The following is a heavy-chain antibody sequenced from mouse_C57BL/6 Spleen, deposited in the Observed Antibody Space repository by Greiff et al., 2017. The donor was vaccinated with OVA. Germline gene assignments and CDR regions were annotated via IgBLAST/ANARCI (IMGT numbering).Heavy chain of an antibody. CDR1: GYTFTSYW. V-gene: IGHV1-50*01. Sequence: QVQLQQPGAELVKPGASVKLSCKASGYTFTSYWMQWVKQRPGQGLEWIGEIDPSDSYTNYNQKFKGKATLTVDTSSSTAYMQLSSLTSEDSAVYYCARVGITTVADYWGQGTTLTVSS. D-gene: IGHD1-1*01. J-gene: IGHJ2*01. CDR2: IDPSDSYT. CDR3: ARVGITTVADY.